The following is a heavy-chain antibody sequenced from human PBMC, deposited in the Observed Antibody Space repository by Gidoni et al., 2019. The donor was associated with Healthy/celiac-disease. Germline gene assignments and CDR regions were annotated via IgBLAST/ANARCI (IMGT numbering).Heavy chain of an antibody. CDR1: GFTFSSYA. Sequence: QVQLVESGGGVVQPGRSLRLSCAASGFTFSSYAMHWVRQAPGKGLEWVAVISYDGSNKYYADSVKGRFTISRDNSKNTLYLQMNSLRAEDTAVYYCAPSWGSSWYSLDYWGQGTLVTVSS. V-gene: IGHV3-30-3*01. CDR2: ISYDGSNK. CDR3: APSWGSSWYSLDY. J-gene: IGHJ4*02. D-gene: IGHD6-13*01.